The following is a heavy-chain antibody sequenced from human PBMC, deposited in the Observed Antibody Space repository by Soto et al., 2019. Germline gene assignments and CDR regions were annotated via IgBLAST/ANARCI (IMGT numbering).Heavy chain of an antibody. J-gene: IGHJ4*02. Sequence: QVQLVVSGGGLVKPGGSLRISCAASGFTFSDYYISWIRQAPGKGLELVSYISSSGSIIYYADSVKGRFTISRDNAKNSLCLQMNSLRAEDSAVYYCALAGYDSNYYAVTPLSAGHFWGQGTLVTVAS. CDR1: GFTFSDYY. V-gene: IGHV3-11*01. D-gene: IGHD4-4*01. CDR2: ISSSGSII. CDR3: ALAGYDSNYYAVTPLSAGHF.